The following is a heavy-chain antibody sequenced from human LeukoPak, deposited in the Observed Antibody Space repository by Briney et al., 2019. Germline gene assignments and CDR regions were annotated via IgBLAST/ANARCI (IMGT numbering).Heavy chain of an antibody. CDR1: GGSFSGYN. Sequence: SETLSLTCAVYGGSFSGYNWSWIRQPPGKGLEWIGEINHSGSTNYNPSLKSRVTISVDTSKSQFSLKLGSVTAADTAVYYCARGPYRRGYCSGGSCYKGNWFDPWGQGTLVTVSS. CDR3: ARGPYRRGYCSGGSCYKGNWFDP. V-gene: IGHV4-34*01. J-gene: IGHJ5*02. CDR2: INHSGST. D-gene: IGHD2-15*01.